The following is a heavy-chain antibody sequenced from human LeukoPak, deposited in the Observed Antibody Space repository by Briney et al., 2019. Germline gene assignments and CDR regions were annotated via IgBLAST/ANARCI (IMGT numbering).Heavy chain of an antibody. J-gene: IGHJ4*02. CDR3: ARDPDPYDSSGYYSD. D-gene: IGHD3-22*01. V-gene: IGHV3-48*01. CDR2: IRGSSDVL. Sequence: PGGSLRLSCVASGFTFSTYSMNWVRQAPGKGLEWVSYIRGSSDVLYYADSVKGRFTISRDNAKNSLYLQMNSLRAEDTAVYYCARDPDPYDSSGYYSDWGQGTLVTVSS. CDR1: GFTFSTYS.